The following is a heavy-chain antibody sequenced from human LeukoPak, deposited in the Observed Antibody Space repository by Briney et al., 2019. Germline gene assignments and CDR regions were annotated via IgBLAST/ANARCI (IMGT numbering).Heavy chain of an antibody. CDR3: ARLFLRYFDHSRTFDI. Sequence: SETLSLTCTVSVDSTSIYSWGWIRHPPGKGLEWMGSIYYSGSTYYNPSLKSRVTISVDTSKNQFSLKLSSVTAADTAVYYCARLFLRYFDHSRTFDIWGQGTMVTVSS. V-gene: IGHV4-39*01. CDR2: IYYSGST. D-gene: IGHD3-9*01. J-gene: IGHJ3*02. CDR1: VDSTSIYS.